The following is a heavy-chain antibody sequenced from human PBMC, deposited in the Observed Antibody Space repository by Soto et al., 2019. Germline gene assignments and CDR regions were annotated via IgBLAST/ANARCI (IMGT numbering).Heavy chain of an antibody. CDR2: ISWNSGSI. Sequence: SLRLSCASSGFTFDDYAMHCVRQSPGKCLEWVSGISWNSGSIGYADSVKGRFTISRDNAKNSLYLQMNSLRAEDTALYYCAKDKLSYRSGWYYFEYWGQGTLVTVSS. J-gene: IGHJ4*02. CDR1: GFTFDDYA. V-gene: IGHV3-9*01. CDR3: AKDKLSYRSGWYYFEY. D-gene: IGHD6-19*01.